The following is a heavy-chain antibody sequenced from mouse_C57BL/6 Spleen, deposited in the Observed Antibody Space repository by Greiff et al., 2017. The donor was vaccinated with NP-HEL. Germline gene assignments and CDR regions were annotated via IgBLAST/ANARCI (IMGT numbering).Heavy chain of an antibody. J-gene: IGHJ3*01. CDR3: AIAYYSNYVGAY. Sequence: VQLQQSGPGLVQPSQSLSITCTVSGFSLTSYGVHWVRQSPGKGLEWLGVIWRGGSTDYNAAFMSRLSITKDNPKSQVFFKMNSLQADNTAIYYCAIAYYSNYVGAYWGQGTLVTVSA. D-gene: IGHD2-5*01. CDR1: GFSLTSYG. V-gene: IGHV2-5*01. CDR2: IWRGGST.